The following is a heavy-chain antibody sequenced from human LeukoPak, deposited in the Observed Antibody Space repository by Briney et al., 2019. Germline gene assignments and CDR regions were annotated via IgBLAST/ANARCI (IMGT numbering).Heavy chain of an antibody. D-gene: IGHD4-17*01. CDR2: IYYSGST. CDR3: ARGLSTVTTSQFDY. Sequence: SETLSLTCTVSGGSISSYYWSWIRQPPGKGLEWIGYIYYSGSTNYNPSLKSRVTISVDTSKNQFSLKLSSVTAADTAVYYCARGLSTVTTSQFDYWGQGTLVTVSS. CDR1: GGSISSYY. V-gene: IGHV4-59*01. J-gene: IGHJ4*02.